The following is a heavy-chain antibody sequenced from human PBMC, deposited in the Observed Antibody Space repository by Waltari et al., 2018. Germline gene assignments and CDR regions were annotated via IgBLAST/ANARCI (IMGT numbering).Heavy chain of an antibody. V-gene: IGHV3-7*01. D-gene: IGHD3-10*01. CDR1: GFTFGAYC. J-gene: IGHJ3*02. CDR3: AIADTYHYGSGTHGCAFDI. Sequence: EVRLVGSGGGLVQPGGSLRLSCAASGFTFGAYCLSGARQAPGKGLEWVANIKHDGSEKQYVDSVKGRFTISRDNAKISLYLQMNSLRAEDTAVYYCAIADTYHYGSGTHGCAFDIWGQGTEVTVSS. CDR2: IKHDGSEK.